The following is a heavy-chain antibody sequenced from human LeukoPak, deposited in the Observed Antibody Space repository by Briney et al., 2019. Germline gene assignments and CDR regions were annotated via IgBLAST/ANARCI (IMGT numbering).Heavy chain of an antibody. CDR3: ARYGRIAVAGTRSYYYYGMDV. CDR1: GFTVSSNY. V-gene: IGHV3-53*01. Sequence: PGGSLRLSCAASGFTVSSNYMSWVRQAPGKGLEWVSVIYSGGSTYYADSVKGRFTISRDNSKNTLYLQMNSLRAEDTAVYYCARYGRIAVAGTRSYYYYGMDVWGQGTTVTVSS. J-gene: IGHJ6*02. CDR2: IYSGGST. D-gene: IGHD6-19*01.